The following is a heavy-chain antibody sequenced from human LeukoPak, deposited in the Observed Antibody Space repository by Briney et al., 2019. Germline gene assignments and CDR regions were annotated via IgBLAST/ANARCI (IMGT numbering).Heavy chain of an antibody. CDR2: IYHSGST. CDR1: GYSISSGYY. Sequence: SETLSLTCTVSGYSISSGYYWGWIRQPPGKGLESSGSIYHSGSTYYNPSLKSRVTISVDTSRNQFSLKLSSVTAADTAVYYCARGVTYYYDSSGYWNGPYNWFDPWGQGTLVTVSS. CDR3: ARGVTYYYDSSGYWNGPYNWFDP. V-gene: IGHV4-38-2*02. J-gene: IGHJ5*02. D-gene: IGHD3-22*01.